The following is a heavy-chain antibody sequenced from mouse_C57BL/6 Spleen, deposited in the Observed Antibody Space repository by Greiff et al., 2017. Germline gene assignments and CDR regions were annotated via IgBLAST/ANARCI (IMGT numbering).Heavy chain of an antibody. CDR1: GYTFTSYW. V-gene: IGHV1-61*01. J-gene: IGHJ3*01. D-gene: IGHD2-1*01. Sequence: VKLQQPGAELVRPGSSVKLSCKASGYTFTSYWMDWVKQRPGQGLEWIGNIYPSDSETHYNQKFKDKATLTVDKSSSTAYMQLSSLTSEDSAVYYCARGGNYGYWGEGTLVTVSA. CDR2: IYPSDSET. CDR3: ARGGNYGY.